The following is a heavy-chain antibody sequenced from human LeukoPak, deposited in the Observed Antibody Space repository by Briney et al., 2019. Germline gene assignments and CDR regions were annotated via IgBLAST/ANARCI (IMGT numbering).Heavy chain of an antibody. Sequence: SETLSLTCTVSGGSISSGSYSWSWIRQPAGKGLEWIGRIYTSGSTNYNPSLKSRVTISVDTSKNQFSLKLSSVTAADTAVYYCARDQLGHPFDPWGQGTLVTVSS. CDR1: GGSISSGSYS. CDR2: IYTSGST. J-gene: IGHJ5*02. CDR3: ARDQLGHPFDP. D-gene: IGHD3-16*01. V-gene: IGHV4-61*02.